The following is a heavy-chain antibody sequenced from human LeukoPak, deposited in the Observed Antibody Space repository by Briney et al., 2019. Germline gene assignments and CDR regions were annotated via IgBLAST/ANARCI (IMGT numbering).Heavy chain of an antibody. Sequence: GGSLRLSCAASGFTFSSYAMSWVRQAPGKGLEWVSAISGSGGSTYYADSVKGWFTISRDNSKNTLYLQMNSLRAEDTAVYYCAKGVAAVIYRVGMDVWGQGTTVTVSS. CDR2: ISGSGGST. J-gene: IGHJ6*02. CDR1: GFTFSSYA. V-gene: IGHV3-23*01. D-gene: IGHD6-13*01. CDR3: AKGVAAVIYRVGMDV.